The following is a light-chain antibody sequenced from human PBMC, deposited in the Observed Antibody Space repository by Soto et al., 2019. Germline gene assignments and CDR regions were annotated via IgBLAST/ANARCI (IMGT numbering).Light chain of an antibody. Sequence: DIQMTQSPSSLSASVGDRVTFTCRASQGVAKDLAWYQQKPGKAPKRLIYAAFSLQSGVPSRFSGSGGGTEFTLTISSLXXEXXXXXXCLQHNSYPLTFGGGTKVXIK. J-gene: IGKJ4*01. CDR2: AAF. V-gene: IGKV1-17*01. CDR1: QGVAKD. CDR3: LQHNSYPLT.